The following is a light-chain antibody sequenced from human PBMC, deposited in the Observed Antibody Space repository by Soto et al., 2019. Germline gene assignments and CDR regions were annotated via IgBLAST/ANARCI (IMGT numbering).Light chain of an antibody. CDR1: SSNIGAGYD. V-gene: IGLV1-40*01. Sequence: QSVLTQPHSVSVAPGQRVTISCTGSSSNIGAGYDVHWYQQLPGTAPKLLIYGNSNRPSGVPDRFSGSKSGTSSSLAITGLQAEDEADYYCQSYDSSLSGVVFGGGTKLTVL. CDR3: QSYDSSLSGVV. J-gene: IGLJ2*01. CDR2: GNS.